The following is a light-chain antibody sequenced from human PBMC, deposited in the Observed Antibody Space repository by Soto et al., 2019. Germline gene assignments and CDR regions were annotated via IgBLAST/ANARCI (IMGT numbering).Light chain of an antibody. CDR1: QSISSW. V-gene: IGKV1-5*01. Sequence: DIQMTQSPSTLSASVGDRVTITCRASQSISSWLAWYQQKPGTAPKLLIYDASSLQSGVPSRFSGSGSGTEFALTLTSLQPDDFATYYFPQYNSYPRTFGQGTKVEIK. CDR2: DAS. CDR3: PQYNSYPRT. J-gene: IGKJ1*01.